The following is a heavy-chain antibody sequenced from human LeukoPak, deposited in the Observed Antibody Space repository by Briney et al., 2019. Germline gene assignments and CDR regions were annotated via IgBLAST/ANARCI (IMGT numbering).Heavy chain of an antibody. Sequence: GASVKVSCKASGYTFTSYGISWVRQAPGQGLEWMGWISAYNGNTNYAQKLQSRVTMTTDTSTSTAYMELRSLRSDDTAVYYCARDPPGDYYYGSGSYYTNYKYFDYWGQGTLVTVSS. D-gene: IGHD3-10*01. J-gene: IGHJ4*02. V-gene: IGHV1-18*01. CDR3: ARDPPGDYYYGSGSYYTNYKYFDY. CDR2: ISAYNGNT. CDR1: GYTFTSYG.